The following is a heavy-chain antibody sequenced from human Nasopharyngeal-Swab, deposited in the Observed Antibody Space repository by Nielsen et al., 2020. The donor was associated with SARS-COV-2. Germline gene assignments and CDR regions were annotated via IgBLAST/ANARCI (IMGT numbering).Heavy chain of an antibody. D-gene: IGHD6-19*01. J-gene: IGHJ4*02. CDR1: GGSISSGGYY. CDR3: ASSGWYYFDY. V-gene: IGHV4-61*08. CDR2: IYYSGST. Sequence: SETLSLTCTVSGGSISSGGYYWSWIRQHPGKGLEWIGYIYYSGSTNYNPSLKSRVTISVDTSKNQFSLKLSSVTAADTAVYYCASSGWYYFDYWGQGTLVTVSS.